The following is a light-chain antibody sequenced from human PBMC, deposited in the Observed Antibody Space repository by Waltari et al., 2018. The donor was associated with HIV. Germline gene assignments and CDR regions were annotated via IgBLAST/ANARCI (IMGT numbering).Light chain of an antibody. CDR2: GAS. CDR3: QQYNNWPGT. Sequence: PGEGATLSCRASQSISKNLAWYQQKPGQAPSLLIHGASTRATGIPARFSGSGSGTEFTLTISGLQSEDSAVYYCQQYNNWPGTFGQGTKVEI. CDR1: QSISKN. J-gene: IGKJ1*01. V-gene: IGKV3-15*01.